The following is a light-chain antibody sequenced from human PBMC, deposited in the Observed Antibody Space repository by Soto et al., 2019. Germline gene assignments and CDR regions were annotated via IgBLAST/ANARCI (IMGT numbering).Light chain of an antibody. CDR1: QNINNY. V-gene: IGKV1-33*01. Sequence: DIQMTQSPSSLSASVGDRVTITCQASQNINNYLNWYQQKPGRAPKLLIYDASNLEAGVPSRFRGSGSGTDFTFTISRLQPEDIATYYCQKYNIAPPGTFGQGTKVDIK. J-gene: IGKJ1*01. CDR2: DAS. CDR3: QKYNIAPPGT.